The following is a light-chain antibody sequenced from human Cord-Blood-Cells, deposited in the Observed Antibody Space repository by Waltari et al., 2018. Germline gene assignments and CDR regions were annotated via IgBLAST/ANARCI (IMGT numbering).Light chain of an antibody. J-gene: IGLJ1*01. CDR2: EVS. CDR3: SSYTSSSTPLV. Sequence: QSALTQPASVSASPGQSITISCTGTSRDVGGYHSVSWYQQHPAKAPKLMIYEVSNRPSGVSNRFSGSKSGNTASLTISGLQAEDEADYYCSSYTSSSTPLVFGTGTKVTVL. CDR1: SRDVGGYHS. V-gene: IGLV2-14*01.